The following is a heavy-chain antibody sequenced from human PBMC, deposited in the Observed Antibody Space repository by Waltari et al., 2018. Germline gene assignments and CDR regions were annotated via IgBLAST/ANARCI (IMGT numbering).Heavy chain of an antibody. CDR1: GGSISSSSYY. J-gene: IGHJ4*02. CDR2: IYYSGST. Sequence: QLQLQESGPGLVKPSETLSLTCTVSGGSISSSSYYWGWIRQPPGKGLEWIGSIYYSGSTYNNPPLKSRVTISVDTSKNQFSLKRSSVTAADTAVYYCATREDYGGNLRYFDYWGQGTLVTVSS. CDR3: ATREDYGGNLRYFDY. D-gene: IGHD4-17*01. V-gene: IGHV4-39*01.